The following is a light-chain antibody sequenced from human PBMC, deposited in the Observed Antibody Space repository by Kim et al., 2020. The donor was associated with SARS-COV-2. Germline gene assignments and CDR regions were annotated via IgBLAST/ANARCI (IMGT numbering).Light chain of an antibody. J-gene: IGKJ2*01. CDR2: KAS. CDR1: QIISNW. Sequence: SASIGDRVTITCLASQIISNWLAWYQQKPGKAPKLLIYKASNLETGVPSRFSGSGSGIQFTLTIRSLQPDDSATYYCQQYDTFPVTFGQGTKLEI. V-gene: IGKV1-5*03. CDR3: QQYDTFPVT.